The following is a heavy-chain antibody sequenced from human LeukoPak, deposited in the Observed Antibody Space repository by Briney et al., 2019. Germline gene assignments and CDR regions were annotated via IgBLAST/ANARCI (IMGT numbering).Heavy chain of an antibody. CDR3: ARSSLAVAGSVSDY. Sequence: GASVKVSCKASGYTFTSYVSWVRQAPGQGLEWMGWISTYNGNTHYAQKLQGRVTMTTDTSTSTAYMELRSLRSDDTAVYYCARSSLAVAGSVSDYWGQGTLVTVSS. CDR2: ISTYNGNT. J-gene: IGHJ4*02. D-gene: IGHD6-19*01. V-gene: IGHV1-18*01. CDR1: GYTFTSY.